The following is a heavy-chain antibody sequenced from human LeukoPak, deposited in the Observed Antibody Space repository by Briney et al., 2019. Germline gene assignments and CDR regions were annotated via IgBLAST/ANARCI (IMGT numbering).Heavy chain of an antibody. J-gene: IGHJ6*03. D-gene: IGHD1-14*01. Sequence: SVTVSCKASGGTFSSYAISWVRQAPGQGLEWMGGIIPIFGTANYAQKFRGRVTITADESTSTAYMELSSLRSEDTAVYYCARGRGREPYHYYYYMDVWGKGTTVTISS. V-gene: IGHV1-69*13. CDR3: ARGRGREPYHYYYYMDV. CDR1: GGTFSSYA. CDR2: IIPIFGTA.